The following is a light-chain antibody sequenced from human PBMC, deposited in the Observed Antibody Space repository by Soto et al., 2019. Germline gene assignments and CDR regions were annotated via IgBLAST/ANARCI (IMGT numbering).Light chain of an antibody. J-gene: IGKJ2*01. V-gene: IGKV3-20*01. CDR2: GSS. CDR3: QQYGSSPPYT. Sequence: DIVLTQSPGILSLSPGERATLSCRASQTVSGNYLAWYQQKPGQSPRLLIYGSSDRATGIPDRFSGSGSGTDFTLTINRVEPEDFAVYYCQQYGSSPPYTFGQGTTLEI. CDR1: QTVSGNY.